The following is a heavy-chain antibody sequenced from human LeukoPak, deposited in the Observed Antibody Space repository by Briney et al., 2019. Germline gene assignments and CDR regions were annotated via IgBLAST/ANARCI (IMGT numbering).Heavy chain of an antibody. Sequence: GESLKISCKGSGYSFTSYWIGWVRQMPGKGLEWMGIIYPGDSDTRYSPSFQGQVTISADKSISTAYLQWSSLKASDTAMYYCARDTAMARGGYYYYYGMDVWGQGTTVTVSS. V-gene: IGHV5-51*01. J-gene: IGHJ6*02. CDR1: GYSFTSYW. CDR2: IYPGDSDT. D-gene: IGHD5-18*01. CDR3: ARDTAMARGGYYYYYGMDV.